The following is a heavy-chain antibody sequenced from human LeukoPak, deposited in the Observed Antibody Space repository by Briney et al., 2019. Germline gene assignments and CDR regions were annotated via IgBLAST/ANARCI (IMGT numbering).Heavy chain of an antibody. Sequence: SETLSLTCAVYGGSFSGYYWSWIRQPPGKGLEWIGEINHSGSTNYNPSLKSRVTISVDTSKNQFSLKLSSVAAADTAVYYCARRHYGDYERDYYYYGMDVWGQGTTVTVSS. V-gene: IGHV4-34*01. D-gene: IGHD4-17*01. CDR1: GGSFSGYY. CDR2: INHSGST. J-gene: IGHJ6*02. CDR3: ARRHYGDYERDYYYYGMDV.